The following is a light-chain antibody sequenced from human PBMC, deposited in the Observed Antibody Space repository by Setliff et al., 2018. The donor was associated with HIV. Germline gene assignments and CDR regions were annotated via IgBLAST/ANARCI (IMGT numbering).Light chain of an antibody. CDR1: SSDVGGYNY. CDR2: EVS. CDR3: SSYTSSSTLEV. J-gene: IGLJ1*01. Sequence: QSALTQPASVSGSPGQSITISCTGTSSDVGGYNYVSWYQQHPGKASKLMIYEVSNRPSGVSNRFSGSKSGNTASLTISGLQAEDEADYYCSSYTSSSTLEVFGTGTKVTVL. V-gene: IGLV2-14*01.